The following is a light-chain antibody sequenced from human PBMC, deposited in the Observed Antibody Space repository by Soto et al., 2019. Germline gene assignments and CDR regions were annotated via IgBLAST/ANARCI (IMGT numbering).Light chain of an antibody. V-gene: IGKV1-27*01. Sequence: DIQMTQSPSSQSASVGDRVTITCRASQGINIYLAWYKQKAGKVPKLLIYDASTLQSGVPSRFSGSGSGTDFTLTISGLQPEDVATYYCQKYNGAPLTFGGGTKVEIK. CDR3: QKYNGAPLT. CDR1: QGINIY. J-gene: IGKJ4*01. CDR2: DAS.